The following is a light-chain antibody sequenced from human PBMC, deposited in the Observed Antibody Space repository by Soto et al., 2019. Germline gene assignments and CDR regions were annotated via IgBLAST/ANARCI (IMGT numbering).Light chain of an antibody. Sequence: DIQMTQSPSTRSASVGDSVTMTCRASQSISNSLAWYQQKPGKAPKLLIYRASALQSGVPSRFSGSGSGTEFTLTIDSLQPDDSGTFYCQQYSTNPLTFGGGTRVDIK. J-gene: IGKJ4*01. V-gene: IGKV1-5*03. CDR2: RAS. CDR1: QSISNS. CDR3: QQYSTNPLT.